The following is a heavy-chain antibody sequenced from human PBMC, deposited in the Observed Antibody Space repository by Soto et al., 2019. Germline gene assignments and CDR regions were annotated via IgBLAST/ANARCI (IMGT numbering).Heavy chain of an antibody. V-gene: IGHV5-51*01. CDR2: IYPGDSDT. J-gene: IGHJ3*02. CDR3: ARQGDEIRRGSDAFDI. CDR1: GYSFTSYW. Sequence: GESLKISCKGSGYSFTSYWIGWVRQMPGKGLEWMGIIYPGDSDTRYSPSFQGQVTISADKSISTAYLQWSSLKASDTAMYYCARQGDEIRRGSDAFDIWGQGTMVTVSS. D-gene: IGHD2-21*02.